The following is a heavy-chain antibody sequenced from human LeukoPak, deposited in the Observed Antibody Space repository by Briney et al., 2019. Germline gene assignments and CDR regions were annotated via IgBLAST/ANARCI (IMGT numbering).Heavy chain of an antibody. Sequence: GGSLRLSCAASGFTFSTYAMSWVRPAPGKGLEWVSSISNSGGTTYYADSVKGRFTISRDNSRNTLVLQMNSLRAEDTAVYYCTTYYYDSSGYYYPYYFDYWGQGTLVTVSS. CDR1: GFTFSTYA. J-gene: IGHJ4*02. CDR3: TTYYYDSSGYYYPYYFDY. D-gene: IGHD3-22*01. V-gene: IGHV3-23*01. CDR2: ISNSGGTT.